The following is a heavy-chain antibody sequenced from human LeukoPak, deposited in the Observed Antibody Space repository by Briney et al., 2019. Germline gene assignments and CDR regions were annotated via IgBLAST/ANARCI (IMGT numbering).Heavy chain of an antibody. CDR3: ARDNYLFGGYYYYYGMDV. Sequence: GGSLRLSCAASGFTFTSYWMSWVRQAPGKGLEWVANIKQDGSEKYYVDSVKGRFTIPRDNAKNSLYLQMNSLRAEDTAVYYCARDNYLFGGYYYYYGMDVWGQGTTVTVSS. CDR1: GFTFTSYW. J-gene: IGHJ6*02. CDR2: IKQDGSEK. V-gene: IGHV3-7*01. D-gene: IGHD3-16*01.